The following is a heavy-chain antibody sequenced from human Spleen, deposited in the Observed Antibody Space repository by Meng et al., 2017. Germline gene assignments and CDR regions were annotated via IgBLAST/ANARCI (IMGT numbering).Heavy chain of an antibody. D-gene: IGHD4-11*01. CDR2: INHSGST. V-gene: IGHV4-34*01. CDR3: ARGGMSPTVMSDY. J-gene: IGHJ4*02. Sequence: QVQLQQWGAGLLKPSETLSLTCVVYGGAFSGYYWSWIRQPPGKGLEWIGEINHSGSTNYNPSLRSRITVSVDTSKNQFSLKLSSVTAADTAVYYCARGGMSPTVMSDYWGQGTLVTVSS. CDR1: GGAFSGYY.